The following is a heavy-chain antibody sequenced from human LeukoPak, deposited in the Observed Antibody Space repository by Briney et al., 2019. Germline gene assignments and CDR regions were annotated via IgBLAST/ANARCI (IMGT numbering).Heavy chain of an antibody. Sequence: ASVKVSFKSSGYSFTDYYMHWVRQAPGQGLEWMEWINPNSGGTSSAQKFQGRVTMTRDTSITTVYMEVSWLTSDDTAIYYCARADRLHGGPYLIGPWGQGTLVTVSS. CDR2: INPNSGGT. V-gene: IGHV1-2*02. D-gene: IGHD2-21*01. J-gene: IGHJ5*02. CDR1: GYSFTDYY. CDR3: ARADRLHGGPYLIGP.